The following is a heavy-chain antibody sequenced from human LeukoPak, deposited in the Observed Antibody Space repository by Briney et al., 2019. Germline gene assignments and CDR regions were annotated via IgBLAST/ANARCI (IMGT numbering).Heavy chain of an antibody. CDR2: IKQDGSEK. J-gene: IGHJ3*02. V-gene: IGHV3-7*04. D-gene: IGHD6-19*01. Sequence: GGSLRLSCAASGFTFSSYEMNWVRQAPGKGLEWVANIKQDGSEKHYVDSVKGRFTISRDKAKNSLYLQMNSLRAEDTAVYYCARVGYSSGSDAFDIWGQGTMVTVSS. CDR3: ARVGYSSGSDAFDI. CDR1: GFTFSSYE.